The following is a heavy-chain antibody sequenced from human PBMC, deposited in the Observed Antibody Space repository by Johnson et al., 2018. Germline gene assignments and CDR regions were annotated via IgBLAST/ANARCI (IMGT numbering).Heavy chain of an antibody. CDR1: GYSFINYW. J-gene: IGHJ4*02. D-gene: IGHD6-6*01. Sequence: VQLVQSGAEVKKPGESLKISCKGFGYSFINYWIGWVRQMPGKGLEWMGIIYPRDSNTRYSPSFQGQVTISADKSTSTAYLHWYGLKASDTPMYYCAGLAESSTSFIDGGGQGSLVTVSS. CDR3: AGLAESSTSFIDG. V-gene: IGHV5-51*01. CDR2: IYPRDSNT.